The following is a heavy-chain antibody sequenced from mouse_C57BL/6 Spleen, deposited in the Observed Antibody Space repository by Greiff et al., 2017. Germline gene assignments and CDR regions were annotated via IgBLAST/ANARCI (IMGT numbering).Heavy chain of an antibody. D-gene: IGHD2-3*01. Sequence: QVQLQQSGPELVKPGASVKISCKASGYAFSSSWMNWVKQRPGKGLEWIGRIYPGDGDTNYDGKFKGKATLTADKSSSTAYMQLSSLTSEDSAVYFCARSIYDGYVFADWGQGTLVTVSA. CDR3: ARSIYDGYVFAD. CDR2: IYPGDGDT. J-gene: IGHJ3*01. CDR1: GYAFSSSW. V-gene: IGHV1-82*01.